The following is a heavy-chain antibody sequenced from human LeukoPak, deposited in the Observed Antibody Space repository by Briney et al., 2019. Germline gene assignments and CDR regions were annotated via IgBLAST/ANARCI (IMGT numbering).Heavy chain of an antibody. V-gene: IGHV3-7*03. CDR1: GFTFSSYA. J-gene: IGHJ4*02. Sequence: GGSPRLSCAASGFTFSSYAMHWVRQAPGKGLECVANIKQDGSEKYYVDSVKGRFTISRDNAKNSLYLQMNSLRAEDTAVYYCAKDPWADSSGSPFHHWGQGTLVTVSS. CDR2: IKQDGSEK. D-gene: IGHD3-22*01. CDR3: AKDPWADSSGSPFHH.